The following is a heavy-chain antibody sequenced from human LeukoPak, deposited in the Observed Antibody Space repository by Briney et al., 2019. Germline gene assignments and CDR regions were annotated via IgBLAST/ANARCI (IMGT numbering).Heavy chain of an antibody. CDR3: ATDRQEGGSGSYWFDT. D-gene: IGHD3-10*01. CDR1: RGSITTYY. Sequence: SETLSLTCTVSRGSITTYYWSWIRQPAGKGLEWIGNVYYSGSTTYNPSLKSRVSMSVDMSKNQFSIKLRSVTAADTATYYCATDRQEGGSGSYWFDTWGQGTQVTVSS. CDR2: VYYSGST. J-gene: IGHJ5*02. V-gene: IGHV4-59*01.